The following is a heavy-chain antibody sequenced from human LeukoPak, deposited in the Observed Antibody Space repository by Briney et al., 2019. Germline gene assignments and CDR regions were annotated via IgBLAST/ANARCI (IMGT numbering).Heavy chain of an antibody. CDR3: ASAGDNYGNSGSLN. V-gene: IGHV3-7*01. D-gene: IGHD2/OR15-2a*01. Sequence: GGSLRLSCAASGFTFSTYWMSWVRQAPGKGLEWVANINQDGSEKYYVDSVKGRFTISRDTAKNSLYLQMNSLRAEDTAVYYCASAGDNYGNSGSLNWGQGTLVNVSS. CDR2: INQDGSEK. J-gene: IGHJ4*02. CDR1: GFTFSTYW.